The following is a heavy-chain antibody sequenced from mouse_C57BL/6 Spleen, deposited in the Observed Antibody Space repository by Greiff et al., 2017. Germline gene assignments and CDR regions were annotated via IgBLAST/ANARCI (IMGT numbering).Heavy chain of an antibody. J-gene: IGHJ4*01. CDR2: IYPGDGDT. Sequence: VQLQQPGAELVKPGASVKISCKASGYAFSSYWMNWVKQRPGRGLEWIGQIYPGDGDTNYNGKFKGKATLTADKPSSTAYMQLSSLTSEDSAVYVCARRDDGRYAMDYWGQGTSVTVSS. CDR1: GYAFSSYW. V-gene: IGHV1-80*01. CDR3: ARRDDGRYAMDY. D-gene: IGHD1-2*01.